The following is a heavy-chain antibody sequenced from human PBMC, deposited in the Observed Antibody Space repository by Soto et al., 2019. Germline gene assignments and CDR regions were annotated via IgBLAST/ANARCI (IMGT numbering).Heavy chain of an antibody. J-gene: IGHJ6*02. CDR1: GYTFTNYG. Sequence: QVQLVESGAEVKKPGASVKVSCKASGYTFTNYGISWVRQAPGQGLDWMGWISGYNGNTKYAQKFQGRVTMTTDTPTNTAYMDLRRLRSDDTAVYYCARDREYYYDSSGNYYYHYGMDVWGQGTTVTVS. CDR2: ISGYNGNT. V-gene: IGHV1-18*04. D-gene: IGHD3-22*01. CDR3: ARDREYYYDSSGNYYYHYGMDV.